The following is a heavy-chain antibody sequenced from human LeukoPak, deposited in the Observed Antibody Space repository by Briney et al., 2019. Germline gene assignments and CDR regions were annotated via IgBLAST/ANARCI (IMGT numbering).Heavy chain of an antibody. J-gene: IGHJ4*02. CDR1: GFTFSSYE. Sequence: PGGSLRLSCAASGFTFSSYEMNWVRQAPGEGLEWVSYISSSGSTIYYTDAVKGRFTISRDNAKNSLYLQMNSLRAEDTAVYYCVRGRSDLLWFGELSRYWGQGTLVSVSS. V-gene: IGHV3-48*03. CDR2: ISSSGSTI. D-gene: IGHD3-10*01. CDR3: VRGRSDLLWFGELSRY.